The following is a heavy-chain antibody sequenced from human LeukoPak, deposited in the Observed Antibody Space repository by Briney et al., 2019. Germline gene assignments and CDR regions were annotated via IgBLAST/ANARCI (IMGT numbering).Heavy chain of an antibody. CDR1: GGSISSYY. Sequence: SETLSLTCTVSGGSISSYYWSWTRQPPGKGLEWIGYIYYSGSTNYNPSLESRVTISVDTSKNQFSLKLSSVTAADTAVYYCAGTYYYDSSGRGRYFDYWGQGTLVTVSS. J-gene: IGHJ4*02. D-gene: IGHD3-22*01. CDR2: IYYSGST. V-gene: IGHV4-59*12. CDR3: AGTYYYDSSGRGRYFDY.